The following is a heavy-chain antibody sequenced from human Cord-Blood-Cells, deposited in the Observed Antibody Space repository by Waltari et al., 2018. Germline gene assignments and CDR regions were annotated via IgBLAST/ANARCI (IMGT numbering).Heavy chain of an antibody. CDR1: GGSVSSGSYY. V-gene: IGHV4-61*01. D-gene: IGHD1-26*01. CDR3: ARDSGNWYFDL. J-gene: IGHJ2*01. Sequence: QVQLQESGPGLVKPSETLSLTCTVSGGSVSSGSYYWSWIRQPPGKGLEWIEYIYYSGSTNYNPSRKSRVTISVDTSKNQFSLKLSSVTAADTAVYYCARDSGNWYFDLWGRGTLVTVSS. CDR2: IYYSGST.